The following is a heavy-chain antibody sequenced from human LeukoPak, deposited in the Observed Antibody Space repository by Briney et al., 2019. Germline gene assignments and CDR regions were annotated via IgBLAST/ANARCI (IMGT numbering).Heavy chain of an antibody. J-gene: IGHJ4*02. D-gene: IGHD3-10*01. CDR3: AHLLLWFGESPFDY. CDR2: IYWNDDK. Sequence: SGPTLVKPTQTLTLTCTFSGFSLSTSGVGVGWIRQPPGKALEWPALIYWNDDKRYSPSLKSRLTITKDTSKNQVVLTMTNMDPVDTATYYCAHLLLWFGESPFDYWGQGTLVTVSS. V-gene: IGHV2-5*01. CDR1: GFSLSTSGVG.